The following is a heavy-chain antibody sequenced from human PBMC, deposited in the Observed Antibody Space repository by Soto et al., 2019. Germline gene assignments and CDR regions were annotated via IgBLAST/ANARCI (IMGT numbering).Heavy chain of an antibody. D-gene: IGHD6-19*01. Sequence: ASVKVSCKASGYTFTSYAMHWVRQAPGQRLEWMGWINAGNGNTKYSQKFQGRVTITRDTSASTAYMELSSLRSEDTGVYYCARSPGIAVVDYWGQGTLVTVSS. V-gene: IGHV1-3*01. J-gene: IGHJ4*02. CDR3: ARSPGIAVVDY. CDR2: INAGNGNT. CDR1: GYTFTSYA.